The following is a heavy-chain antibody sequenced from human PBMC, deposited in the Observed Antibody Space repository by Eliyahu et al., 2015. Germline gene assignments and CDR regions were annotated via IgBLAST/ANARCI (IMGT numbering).Heavy chain of an antibody. J-gene: IGHJ4*02. V-gene: IGHV4-4*07. CDR2: IYISGST. CDR3: ARGLLWFGEGGFDY. CDR1: GGSXSSYX. D-gene: IGHD3-10*01. Sequence: QVQLQESGPGLVKPSXXLSLTXTVSGGSXSSYXWXWIRXPAGKGLEWIGHIYISGSTNYNPSLKSRVTMSVDTSKNQFSLKLSSVTAADTAMYYCARGLLWFGEGGFDYWGQGTLVTVSS.